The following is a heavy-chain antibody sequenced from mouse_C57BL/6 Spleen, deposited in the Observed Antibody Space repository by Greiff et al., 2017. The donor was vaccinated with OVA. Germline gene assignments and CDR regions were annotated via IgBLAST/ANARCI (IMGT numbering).Heavy chain of an antibody. CDR1: GYAFSNYW. V-gene: IGHV1-80*01. CDR3: ARGGGYLFAY. Sequence: VQLQQSGAELVKPGASVKISCKASGYAFSNYWMNWVKQRPGKGLEWIGQIYPGDGSTNYNGNFKGKVTLTADKSSSTADMQLSSLTSEDSAVYFCARGGGYLFAYWGQGTLVTVSA. J-gene: IGHJ3*01. D-gene: IGHD2-2*01. CDR2: IYPGDGST.